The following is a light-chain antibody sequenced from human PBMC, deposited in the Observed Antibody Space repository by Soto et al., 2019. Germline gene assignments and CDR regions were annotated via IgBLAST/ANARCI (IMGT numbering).Light chain of an antibody. Sequence: EIVLTQSPGTLSLAPGERVTLSCRASQSIDSSYLGWYQQKPGQAPRLLVFAASTRATGIPDRFSGSGSGTDFTLTITKLEPEDFAAYYCQQYGSSPLAFGGGTRVEIK. V-gene: IGKV3-20*01. CDR1: QSIDSSY. J-gene: IGKJ4*01. CDR3: QQYGSSPLA. CDR2: AAS.